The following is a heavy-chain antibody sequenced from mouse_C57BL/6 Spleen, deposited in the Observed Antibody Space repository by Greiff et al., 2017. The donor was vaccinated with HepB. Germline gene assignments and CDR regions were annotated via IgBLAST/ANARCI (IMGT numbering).Heavy chain of an antibody. Sequence: QVQLQQPGAELVKPGASVKLSCKASGYTFTSYWMHWVKQRPGQGLEWIGMIHPTSGSTNYNQKFKSKATLTVDKSSSAAYMQLSSLTSEDSAVYYCARGGTGTPFDYWGQGTTLTVSS. D-gene: IGHD4-1*01. V-gene: IGHV1-64*01. CDR3: ARGGTGTPFDY. J-gene: IGHJ2*01. CDR1: GYTFTSYW. CDR2: IHPTSGST.